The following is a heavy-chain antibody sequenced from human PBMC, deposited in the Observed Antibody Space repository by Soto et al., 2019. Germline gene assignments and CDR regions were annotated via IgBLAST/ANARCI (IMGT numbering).Heavy chain of an antibody. CDR2: IYYSGST. D-gene: IGHD5-12*01. J-gene: IGHJ3*02. CDR1: GGSISSSSYY. Sequence: SETLSLTCTVSGGSISSSSYYWGWIRQPPGKGLEWIGSIYYSGSTYYNPSLKSRVTISVDTSKSQFSLKLSSVTAADTAVYYCARPLYDYILTDAFDIWGQGTMVTVSS. CDR3: ARPLYDYILTDAFDI. V-gene: IGHV4-39*01.